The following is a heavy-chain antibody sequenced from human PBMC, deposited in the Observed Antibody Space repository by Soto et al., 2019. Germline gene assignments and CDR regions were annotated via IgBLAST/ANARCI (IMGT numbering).Heavy chain of an antibody. CDR3: ASEKTKFDY. J-gene: IGHJ4*02. CDR2: IYYSGST. V-gene: IGHV4-59*01. Sequence: SETLSLTCTVSGGSISSYYWSWIRQPPGKGLEWIGYIYYSGSTNYNPSLKSRVTISVDTSKNQFSLKLSSVTAADTAVYYCASEKTKFDYWGQGTLVTVSS. CDR1: GGSISSYY.